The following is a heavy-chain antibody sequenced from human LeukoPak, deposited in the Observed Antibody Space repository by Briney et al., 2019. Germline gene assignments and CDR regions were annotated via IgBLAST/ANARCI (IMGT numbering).Heavy chain of an antibody. CDR1: GXXXXXXS. J-gene: IGHJ1*01. V-gene: IGHV3-21*01. Sequence: PGGSLRLSCAXXGXXXXXXSXXXXXXAPXXXXXWVXXISSXXSYIXYADSVKGRFTISRDNAKNSLYLQMNSLRAXDTXVXXCTSYRAEYFQHWGQGTLVTVSS. CDR3: TSYRAEYFQH. CDR2: ISSXXSYI.